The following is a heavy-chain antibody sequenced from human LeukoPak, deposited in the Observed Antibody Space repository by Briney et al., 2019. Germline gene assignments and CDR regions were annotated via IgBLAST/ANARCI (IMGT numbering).Heavy chain of an antibody. Sequence: SETLSLTCTVSGGSISSYYWSWVRQPAGKGLEWIGRIYTSGSTNYNPSLKSRVTMSVDTSKNQFSLKLSSVTAADTAVYYCAREGQQLLRSNAFDIWGQGTMVTVSS. V-gene: IGHV4-4*07. D-gene: IGHD6-13*01. J-gene: IGHJ3*02. CDR1: GGSISSYY. CDR3: AREGQQLLRSNAFDI. CDR2: IYTSGST.